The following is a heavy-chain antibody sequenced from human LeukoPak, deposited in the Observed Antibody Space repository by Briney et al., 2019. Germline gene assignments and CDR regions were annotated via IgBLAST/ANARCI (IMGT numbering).Heavy chain of an antibody. J-gene: IGHJ4*02. Sequence: SETLSLTCAVYGWSFSGYYWSWIRQPPGKGLEWIGEINHSGSTNYNPSLKSRVTISVDTSKNQFSLKLSSVTAADTAVYYCARGRSYTYYDFWSGYLNLYYFDYWGQGTLVTVSS. D-gene: IGHD3-3*01. V-gene: IGHV4-34*01. CDR3: ARGRSYTYYDFWSGYLNLYYFDY. CDR1: GWSFSGYY. CDR2: INHSGST.